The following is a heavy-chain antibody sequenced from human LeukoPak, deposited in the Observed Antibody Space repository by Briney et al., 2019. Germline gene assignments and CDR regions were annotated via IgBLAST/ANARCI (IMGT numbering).Heavy chain of an antibody. J-gene: IGHJ6*02. Sequence: GGSLRLSCGASGFTFSSYGMHWVRQAPGKGLEWVAVISSDGSNKYYADSVKGRFTISRDNSKNTLYLQMNSLRAEDTAVYYCAKDPKAMAGNDYYGMDAWGQGTTVTVSS. D-gene: IGHD6-19*01. V-gene: IGHV3-30*18. CDR1: GFTFSSYG. CDR3: AKDPKAMAGNDYYGMDA. CDR2: ISSDGSNK.